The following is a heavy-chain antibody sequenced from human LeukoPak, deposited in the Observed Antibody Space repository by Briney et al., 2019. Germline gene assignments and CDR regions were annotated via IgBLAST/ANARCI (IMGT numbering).Heavy chain of an antibody. V-gene: IGHV3-23*01. CDR1: GFTFSSYA. D-gene: IGHD2-15*01. Sequence: GGSLRLSCAASGFTFSSYAMSWVRQAPGKGLEWVSGISGSGGSTYYADSVKGRFTISRDNSKNTLYLQMNSLRAEDTAVYYCAKDAVAATVVVYYMDVWGEGTTVTVSS. J-gene: IGHJ6*03. CDR3: AKDAVAATVVVYYMDV. CDR2: ISGSGGST.